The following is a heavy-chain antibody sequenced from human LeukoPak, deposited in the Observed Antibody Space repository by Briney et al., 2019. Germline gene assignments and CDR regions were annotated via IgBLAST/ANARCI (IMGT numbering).Heavy chain of an antibody. CDR2: INHSGST. CDR3: ASRSIMYDFWSGYYLSNWFDP. V-gene: IGHV4-34*01. Sequence: SETLSLTCAVYGGSFSGYYWSWIRQPPGKGLEWIGEINHSGSTNYNPSLKSRVTISVDTSKNQFSLKLSSVTAADTAVYYCASRSIMYDFWSGYYLSNWFDPWGQGTLVTVSS. D-gene: IGHD3-3*01. CDR1: GGSFSGYY. J-gene: IGHJ5*02.